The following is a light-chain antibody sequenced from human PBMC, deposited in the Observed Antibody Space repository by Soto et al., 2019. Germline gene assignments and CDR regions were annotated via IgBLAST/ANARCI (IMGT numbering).Light chain of an antibody. V-gene: IGKV3D-20*02. CDR2: GAS. J-gene: IGKJ1*01. CDR1: QSLSSSY. Sequence: EIVLTQSPGTLSLSPGERATLSCRASQSLSSSYLAWYQQKPDQAPRLLIYGASNRATGIPDRFSGSGSGTDFTLTISRLEPEDFAVYYCQQRSNWRGTFGQGTTV. CDR3: QQRSNWRGT.